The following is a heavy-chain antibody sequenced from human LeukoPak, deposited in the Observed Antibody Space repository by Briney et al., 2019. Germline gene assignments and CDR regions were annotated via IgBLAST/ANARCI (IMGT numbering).Heavy chain of an antibody. CDR1: GFTFSSYE. Sequence: PGGSLRLSCAASGFTFSSYEMNWVRQAPGKGLEWISYISSSGSTIYYADSVKVRFTISRDNAKNSLYLQMNSLRDEDTAVYYCARVDWMIGAFDIWGQGTMVTVSS. CDR2: ISSSGSTI. CDR3: ARVDWMIGAFDI. D-gene: IGHD3-22*01. V-gene: IGHV3-48*03. J-gene: IGHJ3*02.